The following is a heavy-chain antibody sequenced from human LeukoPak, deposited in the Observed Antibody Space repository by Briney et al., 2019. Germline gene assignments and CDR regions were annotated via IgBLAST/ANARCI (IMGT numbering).Heavy chain of an antibody. J-gene: IGHJ6*03. V-gene: IGHV1-2*06. CDR2: INPNSGDT. CDR1: GYTFTGYH. Sequence: ASVKVSCKASGYTFTGYHIHWVRQAPGQGLEWMGRINPNSGDTNFAQKFQGRVTMTRDTSITTAYMELSSLRPDDTAVYFCASWVYSNTPWHMDVWGKGTTVTVSS. CDR3: ASWVYSNTPWHMDV. D-gene: IGHD4-11*01.